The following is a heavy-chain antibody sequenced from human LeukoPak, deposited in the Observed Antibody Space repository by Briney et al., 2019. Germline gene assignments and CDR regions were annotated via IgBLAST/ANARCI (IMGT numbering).Heavy chain of an antibody. V-gene: IGHV4-39*07. J-gene: IGHJ4*02. CDR1: GGSISSSSYY. CDR2: IYYSGST. Sequence: SETLSLTCTVSGGSISSSSYYWGWIRQPPGKGLKWIGSIYYSGSTYYNPSLKNRVAISVDTPKNQFSLKLSPVTAADTAVYYCAREVGGSGSYQDYWGQGTLVTVSS. CDR3: AREVGGSGSYQDY. D-gene: IGHD3-10*01.